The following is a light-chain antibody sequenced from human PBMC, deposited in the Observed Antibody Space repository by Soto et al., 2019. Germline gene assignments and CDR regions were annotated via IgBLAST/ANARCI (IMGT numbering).Light chain of an antibody. CDR2: DAS. V-gene: IGKV1-13*02. CDR3: QQFNSKPLT. J-gene: IGKJ4*01. Sequence: AIQLTQSPSSVSASVGDRVTITCRASQGISNAVAWYQQKPGKAPELLIYDASSLQSGVPSRFSGSGSGTDFTLTINSLQPEDSAHYYCQQFNSKPLTFGGGTTVQI. CDR1: QGISNA.